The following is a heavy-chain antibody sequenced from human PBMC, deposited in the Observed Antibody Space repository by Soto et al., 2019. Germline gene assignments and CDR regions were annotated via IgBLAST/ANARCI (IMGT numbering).Heavy chain of an antibody. CDR1: SGSISSSNW. D-gene: IGHD4-17*01. J-gene: IGHJ4*02. CDR2: ISHSGST. CDR3: AIRTTTFFDY. Sequence: QVQLQESGPGLVKPSGTLSLTCAVSSGSISSSNWWSWVRQPPGKGLEWIGEISHSGSTNYNPSLRSRVTRSVDKSKNQFSLALSSVTAADTAVYFCAIRTTTFFDYWGQGTLVTVFS. V-gene: IGHV4-4*02.